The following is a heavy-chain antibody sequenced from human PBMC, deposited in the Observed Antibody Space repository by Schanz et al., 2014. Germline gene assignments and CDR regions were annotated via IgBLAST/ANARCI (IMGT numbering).Heavy chain of an antibody. J-gene: IGHJ3*02. D-gene: IGHD3-10*01. CDR1: GFVFGDYY. Sequence: QVRLVESGGGLVKPGGSLRLSCAASGFVFGDYYMTWIRQAPGKGLEYVSAISHDGYSTYYADSVKGRFTISRDNSKNTLYLQTNSLRAEDTAVYYCAKGRFGELSAFDIWGQGTMVTVSS. CDR2: ISHDGYST. CDR3: AKGRFGELSAFDI. V-gene: IGHV3-64*04.